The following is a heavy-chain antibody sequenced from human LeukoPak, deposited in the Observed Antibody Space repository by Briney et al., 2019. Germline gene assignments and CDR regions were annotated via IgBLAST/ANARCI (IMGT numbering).Heavy chain of an antibody. CDR2: VFYSGPT. J-gene: IGHJ4*02. V-gene: IGHV4-59*01. Sequence: WETLSLTCTVSGDSIDSYYWSWIRQPPGGGLQWIGYVFYSGPTNYDASLKSRVAISVDRSKNQFSLKLTSVSAADTAVYYCAGRSARYFDSWGQGTPVTVSS. CDR3: AGRSARYFDS. CDR1: GDSIDSYY. D-gene: IGHD1-26*01.